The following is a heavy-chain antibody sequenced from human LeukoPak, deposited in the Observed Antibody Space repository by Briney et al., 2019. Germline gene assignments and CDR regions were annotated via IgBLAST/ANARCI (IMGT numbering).Heavy chain of an antibody. CDR2: IIPIFGTA. CDR3: ARGYFDWLPPLGY. V-gene: IGHV1-69*06. CDR1: GGTFSSYA. J-gene: IGHJ4*02. D-gene: IGHD3-9*01. Sequence: SVKVSCKASGGTFSSYAISWVRQAPGQGLEWMGGIIPIFGTANYAQKFQGRVTITADKSTSTAYMELSSLRSEDTAVYYCARGYFDWLPPLGYWGQGTLVTVSS.